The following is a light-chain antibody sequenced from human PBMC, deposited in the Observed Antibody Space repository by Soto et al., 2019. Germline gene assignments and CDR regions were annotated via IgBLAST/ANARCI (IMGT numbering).Light chain of an antibody. CDR3: AAWDDSLNGRVV. CDR2: SNN. J-gene: IGLJ2*01. CDR1: SSNIGSHT. Sequence: QSVLTQPPSASGTPGQRVTISCSGSSSNIGSHTVNWYQQLPGTAPKLLIYSNNQRPSGVPDRFSGSKSGTSASLAISGLQSEDEADHYCAAWDDSLNGRVVFGGGTKVTVL. V-gene: IGLV1-44*01.